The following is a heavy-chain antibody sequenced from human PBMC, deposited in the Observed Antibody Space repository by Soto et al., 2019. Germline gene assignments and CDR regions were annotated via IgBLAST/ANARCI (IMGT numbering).Heavy chain of an antibody. D-gene: IGHD2-21*02. V-gene: IGHV4-34*01. CDR3: ARGRGDSRYYYYYYGMDV. CDR2: INHSGST. Sequence: QVQLQQWGAGLLKPSETLSLTCAVYGGSFSGYYWSWIRQPPGKGLEWIGEINHSGSTNYNPSLTSRVTISVDTSKNQFSLKLSSVTAADTAVYYCARGRGDSRYYYYYYGMDVWGQGTTVTVSS. J-gene: IGHJ6*02. CDR1: GGSFSGYY.